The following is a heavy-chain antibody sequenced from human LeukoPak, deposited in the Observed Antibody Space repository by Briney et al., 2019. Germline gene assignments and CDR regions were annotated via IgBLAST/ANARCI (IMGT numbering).Heavy chain of an antibody. J-gene: IGHJ3*02. Sequence: GASVKVSRKASGHTFTVYYIHWVRQAPGQGLEWMGWITLNSGDTKYAQKFQGRVTMTRDTSISTAYMELSRLRSDDTAVYYCARGIVWDTMVQSPFGSFDIWGQGTMVTVSS. V-gene: IGHV1-2*02. CDR1: GHTFTVYY. CDR3: ARGIVWDTMVQSPFGSFDI. CDR2: ITLNSGDT. D-gene: IGHD3-10*01.